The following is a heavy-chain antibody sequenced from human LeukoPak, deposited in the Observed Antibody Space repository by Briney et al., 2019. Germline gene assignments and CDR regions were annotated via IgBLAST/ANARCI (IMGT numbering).Heavy chain of an antibody. CDR2: ISSDGSNI. CDR1: AFTFSNYW. J-gene: IGHJ3*02. D-gene: IGHD3-22*01. Sequence: GGSLRLSCTASAFTFSNYWMHWVRQAPGKGLVWVSRISSDGSNIGYADSVKGRFTISRDNAKNTLYLQMDSLRAEDTAVYSCARGFKDSSGYDYVDSFDIWGQGTMVTVSS. CDR3: ARGFKDSSGYDYVDSFDI. V-gene: IGHV3-74*01.